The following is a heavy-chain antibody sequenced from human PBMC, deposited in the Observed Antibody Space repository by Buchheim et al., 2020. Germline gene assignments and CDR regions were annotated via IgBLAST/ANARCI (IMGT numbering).Heavy chain of an antibody. CDR1: GDSISSGSYY. CDR2: IYSSGRI. Sequence: QVQLQESGPGLVKPSQTLSLTCTVSGDSISSGSYYWSWIRQPAGKGLEWIGRIYSSGRINYNSPLKSRVTISADTSKNQFSLKLTSVTAADTAVYYCARGRTSGWYDVAYWGQGTL. V-gene: IGHV4-61*02. CDR3: ARGRTSGWYDVAY. D-gene: IGHD6-19*01. J-gene: IGHJ4*02.